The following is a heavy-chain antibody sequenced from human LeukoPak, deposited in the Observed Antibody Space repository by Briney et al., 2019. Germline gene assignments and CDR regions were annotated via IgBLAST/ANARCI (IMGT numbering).Heavy chain of an antibody. CDR3: ARGAGYSSGWYSDY. J-gene: IGHJ4*02. D-gene: IGHD6-19*01. CDR2: IFGSGTGT. Sequence: GGSLRLSCAASGFTFSSYAMSWVRQAPGKGLEWVSSIFGSGTGTQYADSVKGRFTISRDNAKNTLYLQMNSLRAEDTAVYYCARGAGYSSGWYSDYWGQGTLVTVSS. V-gene: IGHV3-23*01. CDR1: GFTFSSYA.